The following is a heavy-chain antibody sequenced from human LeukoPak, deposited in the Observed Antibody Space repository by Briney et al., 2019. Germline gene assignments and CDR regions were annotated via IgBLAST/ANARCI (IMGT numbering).Heavy chain of an antibody. D-gene: IGHD1-26*01. CDR2: IKTKTDGETT. V-gene: IGHV3-15*01. J-gene: IGHJ6*02. CDR1: GFTFSNAW. Sequence: KPGGSLRLSCTASGFTFSNAWMTWVRQAPGKGLEWVGRIKTKTDGETTAYATPVKDRFTISRDDSKNMLYLQMSSLKTDDTAVXXXXTXXXWELPGPDVWGQGTTVTVSS. CDR3: XTXXXWELPGPDV.